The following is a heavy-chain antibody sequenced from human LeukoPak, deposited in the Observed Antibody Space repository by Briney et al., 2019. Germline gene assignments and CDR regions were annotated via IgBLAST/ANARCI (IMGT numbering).Heavy chain of an antibody. CDR2: ISASGDST. Sequence: GGSLRLSCAASGFSFSSYAMSWVRQAPGKGLEWVSSISASGDSTYYADSVKGRFTISRDNSKNTVHLQMKSLRAEDKALYYWAKGGGEVFDYWGQGALVTVSS. CDR1: GFSFSSYA. V-gene: IGHV3-23*01. J-gene: IGHJ4*02. D-gene: IGHD3-16*01. CDR3: AKGGGEVFDY.